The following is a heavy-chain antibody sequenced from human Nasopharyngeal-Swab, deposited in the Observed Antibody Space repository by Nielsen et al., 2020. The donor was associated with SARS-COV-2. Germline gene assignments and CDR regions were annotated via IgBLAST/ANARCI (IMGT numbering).Heavy chain of an antibody. CDR2: IYYSGST. D-gene: IGHD3-9*01. J-gene: IGHJ4*02. Sequence: WLRQPPGKGLGWIGYIYYSGSTYYNPSLKSRVTISVDTSKNQFSLKLSSVTAADTAVYYCARGSLPLYDILTGYYPPFDYWGQGTLVTVSS. V-gene: IGHV4-31*02. CDR3: ARGSLPLYDILTGYYPPFDY.